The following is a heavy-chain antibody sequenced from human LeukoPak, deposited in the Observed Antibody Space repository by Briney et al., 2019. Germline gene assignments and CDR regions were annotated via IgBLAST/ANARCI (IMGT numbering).Heavy chain of an antibody. CDR3: ASQVDYDFWSGYTEKESYMDV. CDR1: GFTFSSYA. CDR2: ISYGGSNK. V-gene: IGHV3-30-3*01. D-gene: IGHD3-3*01. Sequence: SGGSLRLSCAASGFTFSSYAMHWVRQAPGKGLEWVAVISYGGSNKYYADSVKGRFTISRDNSKNTLYLQMNSLRAEDTAVYYCASQVDYDFWSGYTEKESYMDVWGKGTTVTVSS. J-gene: IGHJ6*03.